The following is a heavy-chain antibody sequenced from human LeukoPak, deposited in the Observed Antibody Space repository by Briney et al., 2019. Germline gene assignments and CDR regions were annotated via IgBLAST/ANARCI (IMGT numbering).Heavy chain of an antibody. D-gene: IGHD3-22*01. Sequence: SVKVSCKASGGTFSSYAISWVRQAPGQGLEWMGGIIPIFGTANYAQKFQGRVTITADESTSTAYMELSSLRSEDTAVYYCARDSSGRDAFDIWGQGTMVTVSS. CDR1: GGTFSSYA. V-gene: IGHV1-69*01. J-gene: IGHJ3*02. CDR3: ARDSSGRDAFDI. CDR2: IIPIFGTA.